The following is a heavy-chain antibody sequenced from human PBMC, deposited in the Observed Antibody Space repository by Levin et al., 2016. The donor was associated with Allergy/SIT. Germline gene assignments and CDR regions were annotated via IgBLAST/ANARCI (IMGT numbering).Heavy chain of an antibody. CDR1: GGTFSSYA. CDR2: IIPILGIA. J-gene: IGHJ6*02. D-gene: IGHD6-19*01. Sequence: SVKVSCKASGGTFSSYAISWVRQAPGQGLEWMGRIIPILGIANYAQKFQGRVTITADKSTSTAYMELSSLRSEDTAVYYCARDRRLPISSGYSSGWAWGQGTTVTVSS. V-gene: IGHV1-69*04. CDR3: ARDRRLPISSGYSSGWA.